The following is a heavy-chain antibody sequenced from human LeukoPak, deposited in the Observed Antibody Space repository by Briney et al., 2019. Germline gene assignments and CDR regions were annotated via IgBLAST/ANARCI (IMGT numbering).Heavy chain of an antibody. V-gene: IGHV1-2*06. D-gene: IGHD3-22*01. Sequence: VASVNVSCKASGYTFTGYYMHWVRQAPGRGLEWMGRIHPNSGGTNYAQKFQGRVTMTRDTSISTAYMELSRLRSDDTAVYYCARVLPTDYCDSSGYLDYWGQGTLVTVSS. J-gene: IGHJ4*02. CDR3: ARVLPTDYCDSSGYLDY. CDR2: IHPNSGGT. CDR1: GYTFTGYY.